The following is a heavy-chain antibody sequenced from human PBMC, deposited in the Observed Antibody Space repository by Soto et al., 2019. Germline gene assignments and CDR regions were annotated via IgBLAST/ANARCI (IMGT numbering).Heavy chain of an antibody. D-gene: IGHD5-18*01. CDR3: ARSEGIQLWPRMGV. J-gene: IGHJ6*02. V-gene: IGHV4-61*01. CDR2: IYYSGST. CDR1: GGSVSIGSYY. Sequence: PSETLSLTCTDSGGSVSIGSYYWSWIRQPPGKGLEWIGYIYYSGSTNYNPSLKSRVTISVDTSKNQFSLKLSSVTAADTAVYYCARSEGIQLWPRMGVWGQGTTVTVSS.